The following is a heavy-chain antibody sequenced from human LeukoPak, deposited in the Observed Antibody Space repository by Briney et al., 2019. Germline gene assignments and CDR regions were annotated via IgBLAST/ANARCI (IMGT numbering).Heavy chain of an antibody. CDR2: ISCDGGNK. J-gene: IGHJ3*02. CDR1: GFTFSSYA. Sequence: GGSLRLSCAASGFTFSSYAMRWVRQAPGKGLEWVAVISCDGGNKYYADSVKGRFTISRDNSKNTLYLQMNSLRAEDTALYYCAREQEAFDIWGQGTMVTVSS. CDR3: AREQEAFDI. V-gene: IGHV3-30-3*01.